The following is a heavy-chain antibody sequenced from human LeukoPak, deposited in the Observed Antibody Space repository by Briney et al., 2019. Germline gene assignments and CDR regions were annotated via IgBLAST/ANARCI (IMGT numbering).Heavy chain of an antibody. Sequence: ASVKVSCKVSGYTLTELSMHWVRQASGKGLEWMGGFDPEDGETIYAQKFQGRVTMTEDTSTDTAYMELSSLRSEDTAVYYCATGCGSSWNDAYYYYGMDVWGQGTTVTVSS. CDR3: ATGCGSSWNDAYYYYGMDV. D-gene: IGHD1-1*01. CDR1: GYTLTELS. V-gene: IGHV1-24*01. J-gene: IGHJ6*02. CDR2: FDPEDGET.